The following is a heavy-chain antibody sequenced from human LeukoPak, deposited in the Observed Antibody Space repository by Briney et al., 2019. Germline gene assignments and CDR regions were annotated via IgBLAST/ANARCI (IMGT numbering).Heavy chain of an antibody. CDR1: GFTFSSSA. J-gene: IGHJ4*02. D-gene: IGHD1-26*01. V-gene: IGHV3-23*01. CDR2: ISASGGST. CDR3: AGTSGPFGF. Sequence: PGGSLRLSCAASGFTFSSSAMSWVRQVPGKGLEWVSGISASGGSTNYADSLKGRFTISRDNSRNTLFLQMNSLRAEDTAVYYCAGTSGPFGFWGQGTLVTVSS.